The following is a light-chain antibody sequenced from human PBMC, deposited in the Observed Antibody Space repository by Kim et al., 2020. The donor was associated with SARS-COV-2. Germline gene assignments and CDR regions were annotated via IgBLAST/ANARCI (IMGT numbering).Light chain of an antibody. J-gene: IGKJ2*01. CDR2: GAS. V-gene: IGKV3-15*01. Sequence: EIVLTQSPSTLSVSAGESVSLSCRASQSVGTNLAWYQQKPGLAPRLVIFGASTRATGIPARFRGSGSGTEFTHTISSLQSEDFAIYYCQQYNKWHPYIFGQGTKLEIK. CDR3: QQYNKWHPYI. CDR1: QSVGTN.